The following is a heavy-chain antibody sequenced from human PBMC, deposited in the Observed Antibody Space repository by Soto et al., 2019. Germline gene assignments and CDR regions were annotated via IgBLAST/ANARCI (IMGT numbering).Heavy chain of an antibody. CDR3: AKGGTSHNWFDP. D-gene: IGHD2-8*01. Sequence: GGSLRLSCAASGFTFSSYAMSWVRQAPGKGLEWVSTISGSGGYTYYADSVKGRFTISIDNSKNTLYLQMNSLRAEDTAVYYCAKGGTSHNWFDPWGQGTLVTVSS. CDR1: GFTFSSYA. CDR2: ISGSGGYT. V-gene: IGHV3-23*01. J-gene: IGHJ5*02.